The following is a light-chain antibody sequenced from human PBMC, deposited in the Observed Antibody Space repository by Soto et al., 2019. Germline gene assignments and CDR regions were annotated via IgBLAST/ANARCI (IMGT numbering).Light chain of an antibody. Sequence: EIVLTQSPGTLSLSPGERATLSCRASQSVSSSYLAWYQQKPGQAPRLLIYGASSRATGIPDRFSGSGSGTDYTLTISRREPADFAVYYCQQYGSSPKITFGQGTRLEIK. CDR1: QSVSSSY. CDR2: GAS. CDR3: QQYGSSPKIT. V-gene: IGKV3-20*01. J-gene: IGKJ5*01.